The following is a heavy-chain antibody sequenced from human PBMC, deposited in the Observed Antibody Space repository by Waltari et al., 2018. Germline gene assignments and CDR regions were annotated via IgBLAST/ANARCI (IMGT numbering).Heavy chain of an antibody. D-gene: IGHD6-19*01. Sequence: EVQLVESGGGLVKPGGSLRLSCVASGFKFSAYAMNWVRQAPGKGLEWVYSIGSSSSFMDYADSVRGRFTGSRDNAKNTLYLQMDTLRAEDTAVYYCAREGAEQWVVEDYGMDVWGQGTTVTVSS. CDR1: GFKFSAYA. CDR2: IGSSSSFM. CDR3: AREGAEQWVVEDYGMDV. V-gene: IGHV3-21*02. J-gene: IGHJ6*02.